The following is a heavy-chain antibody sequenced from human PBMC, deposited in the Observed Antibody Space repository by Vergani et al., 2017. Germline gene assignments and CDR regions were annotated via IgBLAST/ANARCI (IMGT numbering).Heavy chain of an antibody. CDR3: VKDRGASIGFDD. V-gene: IGHV3-30*02. CDR1: GFSFGSYG. CDR2: LRYDGTTK. D-gene: IGHD2-2*01. J-gene: IGHJ4*02. Sequence: QVQLVESGGGVVQPGGSLRLSCAASGFSFGSYGMHWVRVRQAPGKGLEWLAYLRYDGTTKQYADSVKGRFTISRDNSKNTLYLQMDSPRPEDTAMFYCVKDRGASIGFDDWGQGTQVTVSS.